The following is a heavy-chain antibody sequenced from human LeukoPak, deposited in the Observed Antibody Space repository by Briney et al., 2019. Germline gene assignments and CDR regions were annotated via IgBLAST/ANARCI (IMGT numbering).Heavy chain of an antibody. J-gene: IGHJ4*02. CDR2: IIPIFGTA. CDR1: GGTFSRYA. CDR3: ARTLSGHYDVLTGYEFGYFDY. V-gene: IGHV1-69*13. Sequence: SVKVSCKASGGTFSRYAISWVRQAPGQGLEWMGGIIPIFGTANYAQKFQGRVTITADESTSTAYMELSSLRSEDTVVYYCARTLSGHYDVLTGYEFGYFDYWGQGTLVTVSS. D-gene: IGHD3-9*01.